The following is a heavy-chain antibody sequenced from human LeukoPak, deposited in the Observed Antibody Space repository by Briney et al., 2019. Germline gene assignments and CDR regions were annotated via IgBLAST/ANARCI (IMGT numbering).Heavy chain of an antibody. CDR1: GFTFSDYA. J-gene: IGHJ4*02. CDR2: IWYDGSNK. Sequence: PGGSLRLSCAASGFTFSDYAMHWVRQAPGKGLEWVAVIWYDGSNKYYADSVKGRFTISRDNSENTLYLQMNSLRAEDTALYYCASDGIAVDRGIGYFDYWGQGTLVTVSS. D-gene: IGHD6-13*01. CDR3: ASDGIAVDRGIGYFDY. V-gene: IGHV3-33*08.